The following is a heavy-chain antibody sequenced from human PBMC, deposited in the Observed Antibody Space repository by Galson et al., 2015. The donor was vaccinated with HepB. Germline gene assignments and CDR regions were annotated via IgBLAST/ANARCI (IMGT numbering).Heavy chain of an antibody. V-gene: IGHV3-7*03. J-gene: IGHJ6*02. D-gene: IGHD5-12*01. Sequence: SLRLSCAASGFTFSSYWMSWVRQAPGKGLEWVANIKQDGSEKYYVDSVKGRFTISRDNAKNSLYLQMNSLRAEDTAVYYCARARGYSGYDALYYYYGMDVWGQGTTVTVSS. CDR2: IKQDGSEK. CDR1: GFTFSSYW. CDR3: ARARGYSGYDALYYYYGMDV.